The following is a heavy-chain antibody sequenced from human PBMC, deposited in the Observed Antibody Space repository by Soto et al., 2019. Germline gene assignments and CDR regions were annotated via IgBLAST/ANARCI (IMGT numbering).Heavy chain of an antibody. J-gene: IGHJ3*02. V-gene: IGHV1-24*01. CDR3: ATVLSRGFLEWLSADDAFDI. D-gene: IGHD3-3*01. CDR1: GYTLTELS. Sequence: ASVKVSCKVSGYTLTELSMHWVRQAPGKGLEWMGGFDPEDGETIYAQKFQGRVTMTEDTSTDTAYMELSSLRSEDTAVYYCATVLSRGFLEWLSADDAFDIWGQGTMVTVS. CDR2: FDPEDGET.